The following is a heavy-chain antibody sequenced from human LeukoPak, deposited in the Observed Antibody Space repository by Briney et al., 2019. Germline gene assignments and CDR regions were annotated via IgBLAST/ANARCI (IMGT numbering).Heavy chain of an antibody. Sequence: GRSLRLSCAASGFTFDDYAMHWVRQAPGKGLEWVSGISWNSGSIGYADSVKGRFTISRDSAKNTLYLQMNSLRAEDTAVYYCTRDRFYAMDAWGQGTTVTVSS. CDR3: TRDRFYAMDA. V-gene: IGHV3-9*01. CDR2: ISWNSGSI. CDR1: GFTFDDYA. J-gene: IGHJ6*02.